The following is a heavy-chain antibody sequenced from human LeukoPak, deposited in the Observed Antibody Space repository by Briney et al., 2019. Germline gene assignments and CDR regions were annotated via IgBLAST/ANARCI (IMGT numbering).Heavy chain of an antibody. CDR3: ARDRPLKYFDWLLSEVVGQGGAFDI. Sequence: GGSLRLSCAASGFTFSSYWMSWVRQAPGKGLEWVANIKQDGSEKYYVDSVKGRFTISRDNAKNSLYLQMNSLRAEDTAVYYCARDRPLKYFDWLLSEVVGQGGAFDIWGQGTMVTVSS. CDR2: IKQDGSEK. J-gene: IGHJ3*02. CDR1: GFTFSSYW. V-gene: IGHV3-7*01. D-gene: IGHD3-9*01.